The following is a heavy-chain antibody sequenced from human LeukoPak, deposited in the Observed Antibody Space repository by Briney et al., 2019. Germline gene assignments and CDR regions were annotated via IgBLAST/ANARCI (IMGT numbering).Heavy chain of an antibody. D-gene: IGHD4-23*01. CDR1: GGSISPYY. V-gene: IGHV4-34*01. CDR3: ARENVVTDAFDI. J-gene: IGHJ3*02. Sequence: SETLSLTCTVSGGSISPYYWSWIRQPPGKGLEWVAEINHRGTTHYNPSLKSRVNISADTSKNQFSLHLDSVTAADTAVYYCARENVVTDAFDIWGQGTMVTVSS. CDR2: INHRGTT.